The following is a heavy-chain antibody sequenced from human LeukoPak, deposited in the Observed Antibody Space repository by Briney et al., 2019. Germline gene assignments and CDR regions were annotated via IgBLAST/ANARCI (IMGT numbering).Heavy chain of an antibody. J-gene: IGHJ5*02. CDR1: GFTFDDYA. Sequence: GRSLRLSCAASGFTFDDYAMHWVRHVPGKGLEWVSGISWNSGSTGYAGSVKARFTMSRDNTKNSLYLQMNSLTPDDTALYYCVRGNFGPAQWFDPWGQGTLVTVSS. D-gene: IGHD3/OR15-3a*01. V-gene: IGHV3-9*01. CDR3: VRGNFGPAQWFDP. CDR2: ISWNSGST.